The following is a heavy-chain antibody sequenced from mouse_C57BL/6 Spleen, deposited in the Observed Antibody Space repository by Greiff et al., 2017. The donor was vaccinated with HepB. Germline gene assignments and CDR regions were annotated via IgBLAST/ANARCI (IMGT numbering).Heavy chain of an antibody. CDR3: ARWRSTAQASYYAMDY. J-gene: IGHJ4*01. CDR2: IDPSDSYT. Sequence: VQLQQPGAELVRPGTSVKLSCKASGYTFTSYWMHWVTQRPGQGLEWIGVIDPSDSYTNYNQKFKGKATLTVDTSSSTAYMQLSSLTSEDSAVYYCARWRSTAQASYYAMDYWGQGTSVTVSS. CDR1: GYTFTSYW. V-gene: IGHV1-59*01. D-gene: IGHD3-2*02.